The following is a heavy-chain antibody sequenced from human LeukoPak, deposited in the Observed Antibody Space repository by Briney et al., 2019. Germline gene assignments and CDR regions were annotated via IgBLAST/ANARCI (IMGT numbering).Heavy chain of an antibody. D-gene: IGHD3-22*01. Sequence: SVKVSCKASGGTFISYAISWVRQAPGQGLEWMGGIIPIFGTANYAQKFQGRVTITADKSTSTAYMELSSLRSEDTAVYYCLYDSSGYYSHDYWGQGTLVTVSS. V-gene: IGHV1-69*06. CDR1: GGTFISYA. CDR3: LYDSSGYYSHDY. J-gene: IGHJ4*02. CDR2: IIPIFGTA.